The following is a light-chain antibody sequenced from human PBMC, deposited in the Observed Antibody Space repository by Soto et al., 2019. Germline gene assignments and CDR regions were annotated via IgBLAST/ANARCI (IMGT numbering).Light chain of an antibody. CDR3: QNYNTAPIT. Sequence: DIQMTQSPSSLSASVGDRVTITCRASQGISSHLAWYQQKPGKVPKLLIYAASTLQSGVPSRFSGSGSGTDFTITISLLHPEDVATYYCQNYNTAPITFGQGTRLEIK. CDR2: AAS. CDR1: QGISSH. V-gene: IGKV1-27*01. J-gene: IGKJ5*01.